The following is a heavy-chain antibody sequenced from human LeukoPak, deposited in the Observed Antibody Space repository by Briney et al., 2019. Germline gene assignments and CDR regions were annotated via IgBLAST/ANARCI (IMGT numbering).Heavy chain of an antibody. V-gene: IGHV3-23*01. CDR2: ISGSGGST. Sequence: GGSLRLSCAASGFTFSSYAMSWVRQAPGKGLEWVSAISGSGGSTYYADSVKGRFTISRDNSKNTLYLQMNSLRAEDTAVYYCAKDPKRITIFGVVIKGTDYFDYWGQGTLVTVSS. CDR3: AKDPKRITIFGVVIKGTDYFDY. D-gene: IGHD3-3*01. J-gene: IGHJ4*02. CDR1: GFTFSSYA.